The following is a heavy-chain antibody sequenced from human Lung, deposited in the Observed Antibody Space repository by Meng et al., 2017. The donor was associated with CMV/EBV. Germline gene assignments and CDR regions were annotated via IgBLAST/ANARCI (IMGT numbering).Heavy chain of an antibody. CDR3: ARDSRGSTWYLLAGYYYGAGV. Sequence: SVXVSXKPSGGTFSNYAITWVRQAPGQGLEWMGGIIPVVGTVNYPQKFQGRVTITADKSTSTVYMELSSLRSEDTAVYYCARDSRGSTWYLLAGYYYGAGVWXQGTTVTVSS. V-gene: IGHV1-69*06. J-gene: IGHJ6*02. CDR1: GGTFSNYA. CDR2: IIPVVGTV. D-gene: IGHD6-13*01.